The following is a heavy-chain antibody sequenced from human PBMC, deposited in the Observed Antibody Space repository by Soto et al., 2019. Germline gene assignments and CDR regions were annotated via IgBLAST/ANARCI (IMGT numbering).Heavy chain of an antibody. CDR1: GGSISSYY. CDR2: IYYSGST. CDR3: ARDDRRPPTFDI. Sequence: SETLSLTCTVSGGSISSYYWSWIRQPPGKGLEWIGYIYYSGSTNYNSSLKSRVTISVDTSKNQFSLKLSSVTAADTAVYYCARDDRRPPTFDIWGQGTMVTVSS. J-gene: IGHJ3*02. V-gene: IGHV4-59*01.